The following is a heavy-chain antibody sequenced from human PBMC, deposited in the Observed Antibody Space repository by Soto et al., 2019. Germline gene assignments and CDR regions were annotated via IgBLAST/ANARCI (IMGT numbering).Heavy chain of an antibody. J-gene: IGHJ6*02. V-gene: IGHV3-53*01. CDR2: IYSGGST. CDR3: AGRVGATNYGMDV. D-gene: IGHD1-26*01. CDR1: EFTVSSNY. Sequence: PGGSLRLSCAASEFTVSSNYVNWVRQAPGKGLECASTIYSGGSTYYADSVKGRFTISRDNSKNTLYLQMNNLRAEDTAVYYCAGRVGATNYGMDVRGQGTTVTVSS.